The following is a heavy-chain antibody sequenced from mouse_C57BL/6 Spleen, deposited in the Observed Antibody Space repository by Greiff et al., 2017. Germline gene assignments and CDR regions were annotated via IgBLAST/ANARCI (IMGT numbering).Heavy chain of an antibody. J-gene: IGHJ2*01. CDR1: GFTFSSYA. V-gene: IGHV5-4*03. CDR2: ISDGGSYT. D-gene: IGHD1-1*01. Sequence: EVKVEESGGGLVKPGGSLKLSCAASGFTFSSYAMSWVRQTPEKRLEWVATISDGGSYTYYPDNVKGRFTIPSDHAKNNLYLQRSRRRSEDAAMYYCARDRAYGGDCGGQGTTLTVSS. CDR3: ARDRAYGGDC.